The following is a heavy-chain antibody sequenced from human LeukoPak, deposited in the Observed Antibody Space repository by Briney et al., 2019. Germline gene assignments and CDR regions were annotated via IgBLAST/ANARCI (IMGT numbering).Heavy chain of an antibody. CDR1: GFTFSSYW. V-gene: IGHV3-7*03. Sequence: GGSLRLSCAASGFTFSSYWMNWARQAPGKGLEWVASINHNGNVNYYVDSVKGRFTISRDNAKNSLYLQMSNLRAEGTAVYYCARGRPYYYDSSGYFDWGQGTLVTVSS. CDR3: ARGRPYYYDSSGYFD. CDR2: INHNGNVN. D-gene: IGHD3-22*01. J-gene: IGHJ4*02.